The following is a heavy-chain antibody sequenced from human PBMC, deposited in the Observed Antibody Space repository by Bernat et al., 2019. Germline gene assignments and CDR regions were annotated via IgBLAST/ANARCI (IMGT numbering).Heavy chain of an antibody. Sequence: QVQLQESGPGLVKPSQTLSLTCTVSGGSISSGGYYWSWIRQHPGKGLEWIGYIYYSGSTYYNPSLKSRVTISVDTSKNQFSLKLSSVTAADTAVYYCARFLRFLEWLLDGWFDPWGQGTLVTVSS. J-gene: IGHJ5*02. D-gene: IGHD3-3*01. V-gene: IGHV4-31*03. CDR3: ARFLRFLEWLLDGWFDP. CDR1: GGSISSGGYY. CDR2: IYYSGST.